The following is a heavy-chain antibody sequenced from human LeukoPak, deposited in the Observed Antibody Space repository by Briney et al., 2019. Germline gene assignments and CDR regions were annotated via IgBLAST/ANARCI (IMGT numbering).Heavy chain of an antibody. J-gene: IGHJ4*02. CDR3: AKDPYSSNDSPVDY. D-gene: IGHD6-13*01. CDR2: ISGSGGST. Sequence: PGGSLRLSCAASGFTFSSYAMSWVRQAPGKGLEWVSAISGSGGSTYYADSVKGRFTISRDNSKNTLYLQMNSLRAEDTAVYYCAKDPYSSNDSPVDYWGQGTLVTVSS. CDR1: GFTFSSYA. V-gene: IGHV3-23*01.